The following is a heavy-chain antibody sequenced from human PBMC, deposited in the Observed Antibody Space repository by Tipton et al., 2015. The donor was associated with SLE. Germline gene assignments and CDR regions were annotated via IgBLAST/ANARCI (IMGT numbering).Heavy chain of an antibody. Sequence: TLSLTCAVSGSSISSSYYWGWIRQPPGKGLEWIGSIHQSGSAYYNPSLKSRVTISVATSKNQLSLRLNSVTAADTAVYYCARSEKWLQPYFDYWGQGTLVTVSS. CDR2: IHQSGSA. CDR1: GSSISSSYY. V-gene: IGHV4-38-2*01. D-gene: IGHD5-24*01. J-gene: IGHJ4*02. CDR3: ARSEKWLQPYFDY.